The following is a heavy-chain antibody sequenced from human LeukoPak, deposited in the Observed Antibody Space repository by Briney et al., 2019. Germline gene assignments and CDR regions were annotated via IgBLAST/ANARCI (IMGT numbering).Heavy chain of an antibody. CDR2: IYYSGST. D-gene: IGHD2-2*02. Sequence: SETLSLTCAVSGGSISSSSNYWGWNRPPPGQGLEWIGCIYYSGSTYYNPSLKSRVTMSVDRSRNKFSLKVSSVSATDTAVYYCATCSYHLLYTHWGQGTLVTVSS. CDR1: GGSISSSSNY. CDR3: ATCSYHLLYTH. J-gene: IGHJ4*02. V-gene: IGHV4-39*07.